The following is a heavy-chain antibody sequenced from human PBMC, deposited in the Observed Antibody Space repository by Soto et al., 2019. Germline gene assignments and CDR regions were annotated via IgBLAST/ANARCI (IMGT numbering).Heavy chain of an antibody. J-gene: IGHJ6*03. Sequence: GGSLGLSCAASGFPLSGYAMDLVRKAPGKGLEYVSGISSNGVGTYYANSVQGRFTISRDNSKNTVYLQMGSLRPEDMAVYYCARRARPDFYYMDVWGKGTTVTVSS. D-gene: IGHD6-6*01. V-gene: IGHV3-64*01. CDR2: ISSNGVGT. CDR1: GFPLSGYA. CDR3: ARRARPDFYYMDV.